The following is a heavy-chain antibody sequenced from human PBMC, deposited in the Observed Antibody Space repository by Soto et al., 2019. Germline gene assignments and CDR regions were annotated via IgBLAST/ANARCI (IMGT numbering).Heavy chain of an antibody. CDR1: GGSISSYY. CDR2: IYDSGST. Sequence: SETLSLTCAVSGGSISSYYWSWIRQPPGKGLEYIGYIYDSGSTNYNPSLKSRVTISVDTSKNQFSLKLSSVTAADTALYYCEKLGRYQIGIFDCWGQGTLVTVSS. CDR3: EKLGRYQIGIFDC. J-gene: IGHJ4*02. D-gene: IGHD2-2*01. V-gene: IGHV4-59*08.